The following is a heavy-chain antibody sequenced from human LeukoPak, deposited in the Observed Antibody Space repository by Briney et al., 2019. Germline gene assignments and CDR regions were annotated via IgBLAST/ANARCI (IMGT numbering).Heavy chain of an antibody. J-gene: IGHJ5*02. CDR1: GITFSSYS. CDR3: ARVATDGGGFDP. Sequence: GGSLRLSCAASGITFSSYSMNWVRQVPGKGLEWISYLSSDNYTIYYADSVKGRFIISRDNAKDSLYLQMNSLRAEDTAVYYCARVATDGGGFDPWGQGTLVTVSS. D-gene: IGHD3-16*01. V-gene: IGHV3-48*01. CDR2: LSSDNYTI.